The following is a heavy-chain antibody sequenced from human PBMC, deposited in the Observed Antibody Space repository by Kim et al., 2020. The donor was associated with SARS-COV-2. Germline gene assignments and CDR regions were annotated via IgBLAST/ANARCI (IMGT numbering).Heavy chain of an antibody. Sequence: GGSLRLSCAASGFTFSSYAMSWVRQAPGKGLEWVSAISGSGGSTYYTDSVKGRFTISRDNSKNTLYLQMNSLRAEDTAVYYCAKADGGSPLYSSSWYFVFAYGMDVWGQGTTVTVSS. V-gene: IGHV3-23*01. D-gene: IGHD6-13*01. CDR1: GFTFSSYA. CDR2: ISGSGGST. J-gene: IGHJ6*02. CDR3: AKADGGSPLYSSSWYFVFAYGMDV.